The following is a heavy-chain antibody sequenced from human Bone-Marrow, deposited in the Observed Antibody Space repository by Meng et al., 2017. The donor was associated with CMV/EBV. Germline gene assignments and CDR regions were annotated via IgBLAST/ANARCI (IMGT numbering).Heavy chain of an antibody. CDR2: ISWNSGSI. CDR1: GFTFDDYA. V-gene: IGHV3-9*01. J-gene: IGHJ6*02. Sequence: SLKISCAASGFTFDDYAMHWVRQAPGKGLEWVSGISWNSGSIGYADSVKGRFTISRDNAKNSLYLQMNSLRAHDTAVYYCAKGKDTSYYYYGMDVWGQGTTVTVSS. D-gene: IGHD2-15*01. CDR3: AKGKDTSYYYYGMDV.